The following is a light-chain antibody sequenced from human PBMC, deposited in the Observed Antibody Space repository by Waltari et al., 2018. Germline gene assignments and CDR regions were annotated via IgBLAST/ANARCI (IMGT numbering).Light chain of an antibody. Sequence: QSALTQPASVSGSPGQSVTIFCTGTSNDVRGYNSLSCYQEHPGQAPRVIIYDVSDRPSGVSDRFSGSKSGNTASLTISGLQAEDEADYYCSSQSSNNVVLFGGGTKLTVL. CDR3: SSQSSNNVVL. CDR1: SNDVRGYNS. J-gene: IGLJ2*01. V-gene: IGLV2-14*01. CDR2: DVS.